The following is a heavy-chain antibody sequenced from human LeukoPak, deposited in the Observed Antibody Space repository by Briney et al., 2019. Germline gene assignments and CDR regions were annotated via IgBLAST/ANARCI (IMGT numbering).Heavy chain of an antibody. CDR1: GFTFSSYW. CDR3: ARGIPVLLWFGASFYFDY. D-gene: IGHD3-10*01. Sequence: PGGSLRLSCAASGFTFSSYWMSWVRQAPGKGLEWVANIKQDGSEKYYVDSVKGRFTISRDNAKNSLCLQMNSLRAEDTAVYYCARGIPVLLWFGASFYFDYWGQGTLVTVSS. V-gene: IGHV3-7*01. J-gene: IGHJ4*02. CDR2: IKQDGSEK.